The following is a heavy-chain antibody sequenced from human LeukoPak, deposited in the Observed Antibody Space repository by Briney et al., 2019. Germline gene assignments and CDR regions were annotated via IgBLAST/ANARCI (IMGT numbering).Heavy chain of an antibody. Sequence: ASVKVSCKASGGSFSTYPFTWVRQAPGQGLEWMGEIIPIFGTANYAQKFQGRVTITADESTSTAYMELSSLRSEDTAVYYCARPAGDFWSGYSRTPFDYWGQGTLVTVSS. J-gene: IGHJ4*02. V-gene: IGHV1-69*13. CDR1: GGSFSTYP. D-gene: IGHD3-3*01. CDR2: IIPIFGTA. CDR3: ARPAGDFWSGYSRTPFDY.